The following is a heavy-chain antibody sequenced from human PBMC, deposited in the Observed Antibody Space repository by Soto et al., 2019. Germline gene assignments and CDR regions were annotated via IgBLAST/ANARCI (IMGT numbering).Heavy chain of an antibody. CDR2: IWYGGSNK. J-gene: IGHJ6*02. V-gene: IGHV3-33*01. D-gene: IGHD2-2*01. CDR1: GFTFSNYG. Sequence: LSCVASGFTFSNYGMHWVRQAPGKGLEWVAIIWYGGSNKYYTDSVKGRFTISRDNSNNTLYLQMNSLRAEDTAVYYCARPLYQRSRNLMEVWGQGTTVTVSS. CDR3: ARPLYQRSRNLMEV.